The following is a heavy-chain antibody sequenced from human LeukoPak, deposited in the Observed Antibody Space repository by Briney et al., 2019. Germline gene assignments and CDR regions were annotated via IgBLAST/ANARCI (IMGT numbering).Heavy chain of an antibody. J-gene: IGHJ4*02. CDR1: GGSISSYY. V-gene: IGHV4-59*08. CDR3: ARHSVYGSSGYFDPFDY. Sequence: SETLSLTCTVSGGSISSYYWSWIRQPPGKGLEWIGYTYYSGSTNYNPSLKSRVTISVDTSRNQFSLRLTSVTAADTAVYYCARHSVYGSSGYFDPFDYWGQGTLVTVSS. D-gene: IGHD3-22*01. CDR2: TYYSGST.